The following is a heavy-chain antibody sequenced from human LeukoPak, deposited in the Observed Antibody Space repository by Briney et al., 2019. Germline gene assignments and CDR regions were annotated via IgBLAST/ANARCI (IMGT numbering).Heavy chain of an antibody. V-gene: IGHV4-59*01. CDR1: GGSISSYY. J-gene: IGHJ5*02. Sequence: KPSETLSLTCTVSGGSISSYYWSWIRQPPGKGLEWIGYIYHSGSTNYKPSLKSRVTISVDTSKNQFSLKLSSVTAADTAVYYCARGGYYGSGNDFRFDPWGQGTLVTVSS. CDR2: IYHSGST. D-gene: IGHD3-10*01. CDR3: ARGGYYGSGNDFRFDP.